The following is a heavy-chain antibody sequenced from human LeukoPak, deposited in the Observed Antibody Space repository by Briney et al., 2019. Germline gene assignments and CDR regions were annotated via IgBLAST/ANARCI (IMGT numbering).Heavy chain of an antibody. CDR3: ARQAPAAGTIDY. CDR1: GGSISSSSYY. D-gene: IGHD6-13*01. V-gene: IGHV4-39*01. CDR2: IYYSGST. Sequence: SETLSLTCTVSGGSISSSSYYWGWIRQPPGKGLEWIGSIYYSGSTYYNPSLKSRVTISVDTSKNQFSLKLSSVTAADTAVCYCARQAPAAGTIDYWGQGTLVTVSS. J-gene: IGHJ4*02.